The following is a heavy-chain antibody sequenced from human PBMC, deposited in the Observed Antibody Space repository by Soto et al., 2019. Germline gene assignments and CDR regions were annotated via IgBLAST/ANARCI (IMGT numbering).Heavy chain of an antibody. Sequence: QVHLQESGPGLVKPSETLSLTCAVSGASIGSGGWWSWVRQPPGKGLEWIAEIFHDGNTNYSPSLKSRVTISVDQSQTQFSLNVYSVTAADTAVYYCARHEGWTGPDQWGQGTLVTVSS. J-gene: IGHJ5*02. CDR3: ARHEGWTGPDQ. V-gene: IGHV4-4*02. CDR2: IFHDGNT. CDR1: GASIGSGGW. D-gene: IGHD2-8*02.